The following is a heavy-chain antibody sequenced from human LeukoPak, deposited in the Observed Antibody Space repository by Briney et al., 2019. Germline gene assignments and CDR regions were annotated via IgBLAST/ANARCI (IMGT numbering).Heavy chain of an antibody. CDR1: GYTFTGYY. CDR3: ARMSDILTGHYPQWFDP. D-gene: IGHD3-9*01. J-gene: IGHJ5*02. V-gene: IGHV1-2*02. CDR2: INPNSGGT. Sequence: GASVKVSCKASGYTFTGYYMHWVRQAPGQALEWMGWINPNSGGTSYAQKFQGRVTMTRDTSVSTAYMELSRLRSDDTAVYYCARMSDILTGHYPQWFDPWGQGTLVTVSS.